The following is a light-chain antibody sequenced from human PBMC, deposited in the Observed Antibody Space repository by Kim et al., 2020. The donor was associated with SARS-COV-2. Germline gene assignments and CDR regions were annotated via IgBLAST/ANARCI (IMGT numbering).Light chain of an antibody. Sequence: SYELTQPPSVSVSPGQTATITCSGDKLGDKYVCWYQQRPGQSPVLVMYEDNKRPSGIPVRFAGSNSGNTATLTISGTQAMDEADYYCQAWDSSAVIFGGGTKVTVL. J-gene: IGLJ2*01. V-gene: IGLV3-1*01. CDR2: EDN. CDR3: QAWDSSAVI. CDR1: KLGDKY.